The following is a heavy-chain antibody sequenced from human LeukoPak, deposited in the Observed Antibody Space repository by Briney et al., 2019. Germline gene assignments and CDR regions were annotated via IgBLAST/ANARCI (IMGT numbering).Heavy chain of an antibody. J-gene: IGHJ4*02. V-gene: IGHV1-2*02. Sequence: ASVKVSRKASGYTFTGYYMHWVRQAPGQGLEWMGWINPDSGGTNYAQKFQGRVTMTRDTSISTAYMELSSLRSDDTAVFYCARVEGGDSYSSGWDFDYWGQGTLVTVSS. CDR1: GYTFTGYY. D-gene: IGHD6-19*01. CDR3: ARVEGGDSYSSGWDFDY. CDR2: INPDSGGT.